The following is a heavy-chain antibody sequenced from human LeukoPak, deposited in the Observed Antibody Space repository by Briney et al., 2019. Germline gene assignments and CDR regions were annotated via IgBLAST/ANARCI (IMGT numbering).Heavy chain of an antibody. CDR3: ARGGSDYRNPPPNWFDP. V-gene: IGHV1-18*01. Sequence: ASAKVSCKASGYTFTSFGISWVRQAPGQGLEWMGWISPYNSNTNYAQKLQGRVTMTTDTSTSTAYMELRSLRSDDTAVYYCARGGSDYRNPPPNWFDPWGQGTLVTVSS. D-gene: IGHD4-11*01. CDR2: ISPYNSNT. CDR1: GYTFTSFG. J-gene: IGHJ5*02.